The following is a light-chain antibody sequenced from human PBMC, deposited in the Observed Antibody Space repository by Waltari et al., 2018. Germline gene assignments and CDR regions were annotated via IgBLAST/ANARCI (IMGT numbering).Light chain of an antibody. Sequence: QSALTQPPSASGSPGQSVTISCTGTSSDVGGYDYVSWYQRHPGKAPKLVIHEANKRPSGFPYRVSGSQAGTTASLTVSGLQADDEADYYCASYAGSKNPYVFGTGTKVTVL. CDR3: ASYAGSKNPYV. V-gene: IGLV2-8*01. CDR1: SSDVGGYDY. J-gene: IGLJ1*01. CDR2: EAN.